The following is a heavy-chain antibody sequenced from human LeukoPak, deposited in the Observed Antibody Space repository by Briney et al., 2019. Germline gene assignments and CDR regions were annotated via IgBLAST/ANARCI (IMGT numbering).Heavy chain of an antibody. V-gene: IGHV1-2*02. CDR1: GYTFTGYY. J-gene: IGHJ4*02. Sequence: ASVKVSCKASGYTFTGYYMHWVRRAPGQGLEWMGWINPNSGGTNYAQNFQGRVTMTRDTSISTAYMELSSLRSDDTAVYYCASGAEYCGGDCYDKYYFDYWGQGTLVTVSS. CDR2: INPNSGGT. CDR3: ASGAEYCGGDCYDKYYFDY. D-gene: IGHD2-21*02.